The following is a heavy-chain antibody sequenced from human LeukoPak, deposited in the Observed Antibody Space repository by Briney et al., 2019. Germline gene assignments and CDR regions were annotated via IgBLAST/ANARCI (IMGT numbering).Heavy chain of an antibody. CDR3: ARVWGVTDFYDSRGAFDI. Sequence: SETLSHTCTVSGGSVSSYYWSWIRQSAGKGLEWIGRIYSSGSTNYNPSLKSRVTLSVDTSKNQFSLKLNSATAADTAVYYCARVWGVTDFYDSRGAFDIWGQGTMVTVSS. D-gene: IGHD3-22*01. J-gene: IGHJ3*02. CDR1: GGSVSSYY. V-gene: IGHV4-4*07. CDR2: IYSSGST.